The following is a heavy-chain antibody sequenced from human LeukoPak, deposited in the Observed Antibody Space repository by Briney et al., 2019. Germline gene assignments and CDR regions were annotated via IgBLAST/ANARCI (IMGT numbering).Heavy chain of an antibody. V-gene: IGHV3-23*01. CDR1: GFTFSTFS. J-gene: IGHJ4*02. Sequence: GGSLRLSCAASGFTFSTFSMSWVRQASGKGLEWVSTISDSGGFTDYADSVKGRFTISRDDAKNSLYLQMSSLRAEDTAVYYCARESTEERPGCWGQGTLVTVSS. D-gene: IGHD1-1*01. CDR3: ARESTEERPGC. CDR2: ISDSGGFT.